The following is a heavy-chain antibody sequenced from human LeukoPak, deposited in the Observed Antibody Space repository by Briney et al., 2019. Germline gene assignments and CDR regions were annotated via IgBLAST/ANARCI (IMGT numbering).Heavy chain of an antibody. CDR3: ARVTGGIAAAILDY. J-gene: IGHJ4*02. CDR2: ISSSSSYT. Sequence: PGGSLRLSCAASGFTFSDYYMXWIXXAPGKXLEWVSYISSSSSYTNYADSVKGRFTISRDNAKNSLYLQMNSLRAEDTAVYYCARVTGGIAAAILDYWGQGTLVTVSS. D-gene: IGHD6-13*01. CDR1: GFTFSDYY. V-gene: IGHV3-11*06.